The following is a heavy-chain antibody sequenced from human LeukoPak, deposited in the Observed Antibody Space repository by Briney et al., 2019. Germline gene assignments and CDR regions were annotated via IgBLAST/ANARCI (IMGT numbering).Heavy chain of an antibody. CDR2: IYPGDSDT. Sequence: NHGASLQISCRGSGSSFNNYWIGWVRQLPGKGLEWVGIIYPGDSDTRYSPSFQGQVTISADKSISTAYLQWSSLKASDTAMYYCARSQVQYYYDSSGYYYFDYWGQGTLVTVSS. J-gene: IGHJ4*02. CDR3: ARSQVQYYYDSSGYYYFDY. V-gene: IGHV5-51*01. CDR1: GSSFNNYW. D-gene: IGHD3-22*01.